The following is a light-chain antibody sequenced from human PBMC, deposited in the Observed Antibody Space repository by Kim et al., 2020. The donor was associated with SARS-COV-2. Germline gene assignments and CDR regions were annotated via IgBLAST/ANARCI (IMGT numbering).Light chain of an antibody. J-gene: IGLJ3*02. CDR2: VYHDGSY. CDR3: QTCDAGIQV. Sequence: QLVLTHPPSASASLGASVKLTCTLSSGHSNYAIAWHQQQPERGHPYLLLVYHDGSYTKGDGVPDRFSPSSSWAERSLTISSLQSEDEGDYSCQTCDAGIQVFGGGTKLTVL. CDR1: SGHSNYA. V-gene: IGLV4-69*01.